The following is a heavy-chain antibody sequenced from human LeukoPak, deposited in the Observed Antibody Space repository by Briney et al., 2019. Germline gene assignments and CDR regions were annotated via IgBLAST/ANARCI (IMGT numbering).Heavy chain of an antibody. J-gene: IGHJ5*02. V-gene: IGHV1-24*01. CDR3: ARTYCSSTSCYDAWFDP. Sequence: ASVKVSCKVSGYTVTELSMHWVRQAPGEGLEWMGGFDPEDGETIYAQKFQGRVTITADESTSTAYMELSSLRSEDTAMYYCARTYCSSTSCYDAWFDPWGQGTLVTVSS. CDR1: GYTVTELS. D-gene: IGHD2-2*01. CDR2: FDPEDGET.